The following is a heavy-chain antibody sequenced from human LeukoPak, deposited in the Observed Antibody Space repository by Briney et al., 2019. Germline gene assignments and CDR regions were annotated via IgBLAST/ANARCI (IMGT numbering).Heavy chain of an antibody. CDR3: ARYRYGNPTDY. V-gene: IGHV3-74*01. J-gene: IGHJ4*02. CDR1: GFTFSSYW. Sequence: GGSLRLSCAASGFTFSSYWMHWVRQAPGRGLVWVSRINSDGSSTSYADSVKGRFTISRDNAKNTLYLQMNSLRAEDTAVYYCARYRYGNPTDYWGQGTLVTVSS. D-gene: IGHD3-9*01. CDR2: INSDGSST.